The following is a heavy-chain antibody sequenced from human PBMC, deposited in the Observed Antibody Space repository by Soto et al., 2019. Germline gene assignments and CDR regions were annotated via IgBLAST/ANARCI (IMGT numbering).Heavy chain of an antibody. J-gene: IGHJ6*02. CDR2: IIPIFGTA. CDR3: ARDPGLLWFGVAWGYYGMDV. D-gene: IGHD3-10*01. CDR1: GGTFSSYA. V-gene: IGHV1-69*13. Sequence: SVKVSCKASGGTFSSYAISWVRQAPGQGLEWMGGIIPIFGTANYAQKFQGRVTITADESTSTAYMELSSLRSEDTAVYYCARDPGLLWFGVAWGYYGMDVWGQGTTVTVS.